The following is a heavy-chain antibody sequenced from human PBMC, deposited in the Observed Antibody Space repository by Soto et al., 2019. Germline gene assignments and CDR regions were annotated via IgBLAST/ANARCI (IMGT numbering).Heavy chain of an antibody. CDR2: ISLRHHST. CDR1: GYTFVDYF. D-gene: IGHD3-10*01. CDR3: ARVKYGNLRPPTSRFDP. J-gene: IGHJ5*02. Sequence: ASVKVSCKTSGYTFVDYFIHWVRQAPGQGLEWMGIISLRHHSTSYAQKFQDRLSVARDPSSTTIYMELSSLRSEDTAVYYCARVKYGNLRPPTSRFDPWGQGTLVTVSS. V-gene: IGHV1-46*01.